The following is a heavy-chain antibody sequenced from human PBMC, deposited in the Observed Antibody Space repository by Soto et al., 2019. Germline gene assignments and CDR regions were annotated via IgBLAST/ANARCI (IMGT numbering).Heavy chain of an antibody. CDR2: IDPSDSYT. V-gene: IGHV5-10-1*01. J-gene: IGHJ6*02. Sequence: HGESRKISCKGSGYSFTSYWISWVRQMPGKGLEWMGRIDPSDSYTNYSPSFQGHVTISADKSISTAYLQWSSLKASDTAMYYCARFLRAVAGYGMDVWGQGTTVTVSS. CDR1: GYSFTSYW. CDR3: ARFLRAVAGYGMDV. D-gene: IGHD6-19*01.